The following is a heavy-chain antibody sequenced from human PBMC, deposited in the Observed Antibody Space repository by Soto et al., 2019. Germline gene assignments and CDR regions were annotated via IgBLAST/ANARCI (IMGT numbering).Heavy chain of an antibody. CDR2: INPSGGT. Sequence: KTSETLSLTCAVSGGSFIAYYWSWICQPPGKGLESIGEINPSGGTSYNPSLKSRVTISVDTSKNQSSLKLSSLTSADTAVYYRARTLYYDDSSGYYYFDYWGQGALVSVSS. D-gene: IGHD3-22*01. J-gene: IGHJ4*02. CDR1: GGSFIAYY. V-gene: IGHV4-34*01. CDR3: ARTLYYDDSSGYYYFDY.